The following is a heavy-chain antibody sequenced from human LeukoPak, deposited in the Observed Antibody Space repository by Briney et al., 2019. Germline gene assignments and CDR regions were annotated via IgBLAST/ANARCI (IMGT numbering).Heavy chain of an antibody. V-gene: IGHV1-69*13. J-gene: IGHJ5*02. D-gene: IGHD6-19*01. CDR2: IIPIFGTA. CDR3: ARVRRAGAVAGCCNNWFDP. Sequence: GASVKVSCKASGGTFSSYAISWVRQAPGQGLEWMGGIIPIFGTANYAQKFQGRVTITADESTSTAYMELSSLRSEDTAVYYCARVRRAGAVAGCCNNWFDPWGQGTLVTVSS. CDR1: GGTFSSYA.